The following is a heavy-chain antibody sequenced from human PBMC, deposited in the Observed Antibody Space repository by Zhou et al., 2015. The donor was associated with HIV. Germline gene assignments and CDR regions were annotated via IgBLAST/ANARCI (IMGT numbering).Heavy chain of an antibody. Sequence: QVQLVESGGGLVKPGGSLRLSCAASGFTFSSYAMTWVRQAPGKGLEWVSSILGDGIRTFYLDSVKGRFTISRDNAKNTVSLQMNSLRAEDTATYYCAKDPGPGMVTFGGLIGPYFFDNWGQGTLVTVSS. CDR3: AKDPGPGMVTFGGLIGPYFFDN. V-gene: IGHV3-NL1*01. D-gene: IGHD3-16*02. J-gene: IGHJ4*02. CDR1: GFTFSSYA. CDR2: ILGDGIRT.